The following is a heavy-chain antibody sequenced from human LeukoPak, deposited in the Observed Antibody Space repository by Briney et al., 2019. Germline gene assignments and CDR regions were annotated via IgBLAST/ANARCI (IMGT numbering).Heavy chain of an antibody. CDR2: ISAYNGNT. CDR3: ARDNDYGGKRGDNWFDP. Sequence: GASVKVSFKASGYTFTSYGISWVRQAPGQGLEWMGWISAYNGNTNYAQKLQGRVTMTTDTSTSTAYMELRSLRSDDTAVYYCARDNDYGGKRGDNWFDPWGQGTLVTVSS. CDR1: GYTFTSYG. V-gene: IGHV1-18*01. J-gene: IGHJ5*02. D-gene: IGHD4-23*01.